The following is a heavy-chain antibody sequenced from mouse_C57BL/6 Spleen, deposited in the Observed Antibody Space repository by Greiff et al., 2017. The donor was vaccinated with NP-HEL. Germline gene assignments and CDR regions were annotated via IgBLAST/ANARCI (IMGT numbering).Heavy chain of an antibody. CDR3: ARELYSNYWYFDV. CDR2: INPSSGYT. V-gene: IGHV1-7*01. D-gene: IGHD2-5*01. Sequence: QVQLQQSGAELAKPGASVKLSCKASGYTFTSYWMHWVKQRPGQGLEWIGYINPSSGYTKYNQKFKDKATLTADKSSSTAYMQLSSLTYEDSAVYYCARELYSNYWYFDVWGTGTTVTVSS. J-gene: IGHJ1*03. CDR1: GYTFTSYW.